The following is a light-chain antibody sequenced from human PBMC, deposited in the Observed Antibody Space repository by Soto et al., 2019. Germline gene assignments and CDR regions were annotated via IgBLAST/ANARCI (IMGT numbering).Light chain of an antibody. Sequence: DIQMTQSPSTLSASVGDRVTITCRASQSISSWSAWYQQKPGKAPYLLISDVSSLERGVPSRFSGSGSRTEFTLTISSLQPDDYGTYYCQQYYDFRTFGQGTKVDI. J-gene: IGKJ1*01. CDR1: QSISSW. CDR3: QQYYDFRT. V-gene: IGKV1-5*01. CDR2: DVS.